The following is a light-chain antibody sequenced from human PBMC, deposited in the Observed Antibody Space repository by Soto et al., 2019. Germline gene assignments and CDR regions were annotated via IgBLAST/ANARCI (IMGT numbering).Light chain of an antibody. V-gene: IGKV1-39*01. CDR2: AAS. Sequence: DIQMTQSPSSLSASVGDRVTITCRASQSISSSLNWYQQKPGKAPTLLIYAASSLQSGVPSRLSGSGSGTDFTLTISSLQPEDFATYYCQQSYSTPYTFGQGTKLEIK. CDR3: QQSYSTPYT. J-gene: IGKJ2*01. CDR1: QSISSS.